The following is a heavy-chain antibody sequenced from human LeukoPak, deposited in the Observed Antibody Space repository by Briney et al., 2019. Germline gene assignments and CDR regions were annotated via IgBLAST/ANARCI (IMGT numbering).Heavy chain of an antibody. CDR3: ARETYGYDFWSGYWGAHYYYGMDV. Sequence: SETLSLTCAVSGGSFGDFYWSWIRQPPGKGLEWIGYIYYSGSTNYNPSLKSRVTISVDTSKNQFSLKLSSVTAAGTAVYYCARETYGYDFWSGYWGAHYYYGMDVWGQGTTVTVSS. D-gene: IGHD3-3*01. J-gene: IGHJ6*02. CDR1: GGSFGDFY. V-gene: IGHV4-59*01. CDR2: IYYSGST.